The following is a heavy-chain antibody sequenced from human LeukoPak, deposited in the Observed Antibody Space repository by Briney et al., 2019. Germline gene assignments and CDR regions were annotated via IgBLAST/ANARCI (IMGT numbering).Heavy chain of an antibody. V-gene: IGHV3-30*02. D-gene: IGHD2-15*01. CDR3: AKDPTYCSGGSCYSSVFY. CDR2: IRYDGSNK. Sequence: TGGSLRLSCAASGFTLSSYGMHWVRQAPGKGLEWVAFIRYDGSNKYYADSVKGRITISRDNSKNTLYLQMNSLRAEDTAVYYCAKDPTYCSGGSCYSSVFYWGQGTLVTVSS. CDR1: GFTLSSYG. J-gene: IGHJ4*02.